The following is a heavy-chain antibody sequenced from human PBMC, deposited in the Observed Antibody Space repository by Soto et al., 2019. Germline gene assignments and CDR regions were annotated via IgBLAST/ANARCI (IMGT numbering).Heavy chain of an antibody. CDR2: ISGYNGDT. CDR3: AREGVAPYYYYGVDV. J-gene: IGHJ6*02. D-gene: IGHD5-12*01. V-gene: IGHV1-18*01. Sequence: ASVKVSCKASGYTFTRSGISWVRQAPGQGPEWMGWISGYNGDTNYAQTFQGRVTMTTDTSTSTAYMELRSLRSDDTAVYYCAREGVAPYYYYGVDVWGQGTPVTVSS. CDR1: GYTFTRSG.